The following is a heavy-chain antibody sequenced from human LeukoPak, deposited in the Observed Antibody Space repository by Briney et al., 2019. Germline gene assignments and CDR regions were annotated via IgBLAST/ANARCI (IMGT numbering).Heavy chain of an antibody. V-gene: IGHV4-38-2*02. D-gene: IGHD2-2*01. CDR1: GYSISSGYY. CDR3: AIYRAPAAFDY. J-gene: IGHJ4*02. CDR2: IYHSGST. Sequence: SETLSLTCTVSGYSISSGYYWGWIRQPPGKGLEWIGSIYHSGSTYYNPSLESRVTISVDTSKNQFSLKLSSVTAADTAVYYCAIYRAPAAFDYWGQGTLVTVSS.